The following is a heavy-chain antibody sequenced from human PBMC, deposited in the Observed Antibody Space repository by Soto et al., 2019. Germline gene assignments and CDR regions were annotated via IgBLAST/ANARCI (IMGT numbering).Heavy chain of an antibody. CDR3: VKEGYYYDSSGYYYGWFDP. Sequence: GGSLRLSCAASGVTFRSYWMHWVRQAPGKGLVWVSRINTDGSVAMYVDSVKGRFTISRDNAKNTLYLHMNSLRAEDTAVYYCVKEGYYYDSSGYYYGWFDPWGQGTLVTVSS. V-gene: IGHV3-74*03. CDR2: INTDGSVA. J-gene: IGHJ5*02. CDR1: GVTFRSYW. D-gene: IGHD3-22*01.